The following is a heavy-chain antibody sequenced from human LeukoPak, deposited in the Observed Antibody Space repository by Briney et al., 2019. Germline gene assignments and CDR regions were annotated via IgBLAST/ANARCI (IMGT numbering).Heavy chain of an antibody. J-gene: IGHJ3*02. CDR2: LSGRGRNT. Sequence: GGSLRLSCAASGFTFSSYAMSWVRQAPGKGLEWVSVLSGRGRNTNYADSVKGRFTISRDNSKNTLYLQMNSLRAEDTAVYYCAKARDDYYDSSGYYEAFDIWGQGTMVTVSS. D-gene: IGHD3-22*01. CDR3: AKARDDYYDSSGYYEAFDI. V-gene: IGHV3-23*01. CDR1: GFTFSSYA.